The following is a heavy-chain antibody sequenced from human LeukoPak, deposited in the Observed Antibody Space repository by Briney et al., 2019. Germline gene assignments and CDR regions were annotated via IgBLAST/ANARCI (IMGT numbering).Heavy chain of an antibody. CDR1: GFTFGDYA. CDR3: AKERAEYGDYEYGMDV. Sequence: GGSLRLSCTASGFTFGDYALSWVRQAPGKGLVWVTVISYDGSNKYYADSVKRRFTISRDNSKNTLYLQMNSLRAEDTAVDYCAKERAEYGDYEYGMDVWGQGTRVSVSS. CDR2: ISYDGSNK. D-gene: IGHD4-17*01. V-gene: IGHV3-30*04. J-gene: IGHJ6*02.